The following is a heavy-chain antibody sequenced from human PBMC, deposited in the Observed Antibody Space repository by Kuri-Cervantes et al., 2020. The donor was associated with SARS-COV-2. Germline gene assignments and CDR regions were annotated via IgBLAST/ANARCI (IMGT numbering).Heavy chain of an antibody. D-gene: IGHD3-22*01. V-gene: IGHV1-18*01. Sequence: ASVKVSCKASGYTFTSYGISWVRQAPGQGLEWMGWIGAYNGNTNYAQKLQGRVTMTTDTSTSTAYMELRSLRSDDTAVYYCARDAGYYDSSGYRYYFDYWGQGTLVTVSS. CDR2: IGAYNGNT. CDR3: ARDAGYYDSSGYRYYFDY. J-gene: IGHJ4*02. CDR1: GYTFTSYG.